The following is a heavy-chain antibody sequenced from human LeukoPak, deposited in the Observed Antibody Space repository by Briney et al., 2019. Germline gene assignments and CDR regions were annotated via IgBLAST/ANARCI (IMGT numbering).Heavy chain of an antibody. CDR1: GSSSSGYW. V-gene: IGHV3-7*01. CDR3: ASWKVVNSNGGSDM. Sequence: GGPLRLPCPASGSSSSGYWRSWVRRAPGKGRGWVASIKYDEIEKHYVDTRKGRFTISRDNAKNSLSLQMDSLRAEDTAVYYCASWKVVNSNGGSDMWGQGTMVTVSS. J-gene: IGHJ3*02. CDR2: IKYDEIEK. D-gene: IGHD4-23*01.